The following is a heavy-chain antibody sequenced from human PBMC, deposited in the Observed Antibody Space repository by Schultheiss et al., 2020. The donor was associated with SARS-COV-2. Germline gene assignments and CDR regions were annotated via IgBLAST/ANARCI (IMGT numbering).Heavy chain of an antibody. Sequence: ASVKVSCKASGYTFTSYGISWVRQAPGQGLEWMGWINPNSGGTNYAQKLQGRVTMTTDTSTSTAYMELRSLRSDDTAVYYCARDRYDFWSGYVSYWYFDLWGRGTLVTVSS. CDR3: ARDRYDFWSGYVSYWYFDL. J-gene: IGHJ2*01. D-gene: IGHD3-3*01. CDR2: INPNSGGT. V-gene: IGHV1-18*01. CDR1: GYTFTSYG.